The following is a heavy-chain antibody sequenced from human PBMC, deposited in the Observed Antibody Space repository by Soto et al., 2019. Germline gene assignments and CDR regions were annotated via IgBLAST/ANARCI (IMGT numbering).Heavy chain of an antibody. CDR2: IYPGDSDT. Sequence: GESLKISCKGSGYSFTSYWIGWVRQMPGKGLEWMGIIYPGDSDTRYSPSFQGQVTISADKSISTAYLQWSSLKASDTAMYYCARRPHRKIFYGGNSDNWFDPWGQGTLVTVSS. CDR3: ARRPHRKIFYGGNSDNWFDP. CDR1: GYSFTSYW. J-gene: IGHJ5*02. V-gene: IGHV5-51*01. D-gene: IGHD4-17*01.